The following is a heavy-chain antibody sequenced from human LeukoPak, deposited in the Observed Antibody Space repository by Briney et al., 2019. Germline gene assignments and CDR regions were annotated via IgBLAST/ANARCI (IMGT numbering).Heavy chain of an antibody. CDR2: IEQDGSDK. CDR1: GFTFSSYW. Sequence: GGSLRLSCAASGFTFSSYWMSWVRQAPGKGLEWVANIEQDGSDKYYVDSVKGRFTISRDNAKNSLYLQMNSLRAEDTAVYYCARVRGSGYYYFDYWGQGTLVTVSS. V-gene: IGHV3-7*01. D-gene: IGHD3-22*01. J-gene: IGHJ4*02. CDR3: ARVRGSGYYYFDY.